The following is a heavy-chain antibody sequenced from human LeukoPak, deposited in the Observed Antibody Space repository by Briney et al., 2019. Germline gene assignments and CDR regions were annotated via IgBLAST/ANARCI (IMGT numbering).Heavy chain of an antibody. J-gene: IGHJ4*02. CDR3: ARDYNYDSSGYYGSDY. V-gene: IGHV3-30-3*01. CDR2: ISYDGSNK. Sequence: RRSLRLSCAASGFTFSSYAMHWVRQAPGKGLEWVAVISYDGSNKHYADSVKGRFTISRDNSKNTLYLQMNSLRAEDTAVYYCARDYNYDSSGYYGSDYWGQGTLVTVSS. CDR1: GFTFSSYA. D-gene: IGHD3-22*01.